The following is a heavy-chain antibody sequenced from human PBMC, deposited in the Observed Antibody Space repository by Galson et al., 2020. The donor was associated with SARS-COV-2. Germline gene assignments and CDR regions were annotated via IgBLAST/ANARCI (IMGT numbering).Heavy chain of an antibody. CDR3: ARDFDRSGQYYLGVYASDI. D-gene: IGHD3-22*01. Sequence: GESLKISCAASGFTFSSYTMTWVRQAPGKGLEWLSYISSSSTTYYYADSVKGRFDISRDNAKNSLYLQMNNLRAEDTAVYYCARDFDRSGQYYLGVYASDIWGQGTMVTISS. CDR2: ISSSSTTY. V-gene: IGHV3-48*04. J-gene: IGHJ3*02. CDR1: GFTFSSYT.